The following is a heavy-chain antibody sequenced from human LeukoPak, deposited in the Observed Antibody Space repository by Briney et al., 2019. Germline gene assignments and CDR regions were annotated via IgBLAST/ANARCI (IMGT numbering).Heavy chain of an antibody. CDR3: AKDLVTWASGNWYFDL. CDR2: ISYDGSNE. Sequence: GRSLRLSCAASGFTFSSYVMHWVRQAPGKGLEWVAIISYDGSNEYYADSVKGRFTISRDNSKNTLYLQMNSLRAEDTAVYYCAKDLVTWASGNWYFDLWGRGTLVTVSS. V-gene: IGHV3-30*04. J-gene: IGHJ2*01. CDR1: GFTFSSYV. D-gene: IGHD2-21*02.